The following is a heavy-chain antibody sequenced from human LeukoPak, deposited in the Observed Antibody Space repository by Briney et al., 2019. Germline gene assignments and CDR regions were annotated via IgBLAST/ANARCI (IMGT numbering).Heavy chain of an antibody. CDR3: AEVGSGWYGY. CDR2: ISSSGSTI. J-gene: IGHJ4*02. Sequence: GGSLRLSCAAPGFTFSSYEMNWVRQAPGKGLEWVSYISSSGSTIYYADSVKGRFTISRDNAKNSLYLQMNSLRAEDTAVYYCAEVGSGWYGYWGQGTLVTVSS. CDR1: GFTFSSYE. D-gene: IGHD6-19*01. V-gene: IGHV3-48*03.